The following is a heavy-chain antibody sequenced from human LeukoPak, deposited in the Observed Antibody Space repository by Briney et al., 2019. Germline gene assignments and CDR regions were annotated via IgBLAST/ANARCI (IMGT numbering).Heavy chain of an antibody. CDR3: ARGGKATVVTM. Sequence: SETLSLTCTASGGSINSYYWSWIRQPAGKGLEWIGRIYSSWSTNYNPSLNSRVSMSVDTSKNQCSLKLTSESAADTAVYYCARGGKATVVTMWGEGILVTVSS. V-gene: IGHV4-4*07. CDR1: GGSINSYY. CDR2: IYSSWST. D-gene: IGHD4-23*01. J-gene: IGHJ4*02.